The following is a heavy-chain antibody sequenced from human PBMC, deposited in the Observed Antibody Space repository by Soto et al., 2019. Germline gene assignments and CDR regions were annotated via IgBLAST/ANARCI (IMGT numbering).Heavy chain of an antibody. V-gene: IGHV5-51*01. CDR2: IYPGDSGT. D-gene: IGHD3-22*01. Sequence: PGESLKISCEGSGYSFTSYWIGWVRQLPGKGLEWMGIIYPGDSGTIYSPSFQGQVTISVDKSINTAYLQWSSLKASDTAIYYCARHGRTFFDIVCYYIGYWGQGPRVTVSS. CDR3: ARHGRTFFDIVCYYIGY. CDR1: GYSFTSYW. J-gene: IGHJ4*02.